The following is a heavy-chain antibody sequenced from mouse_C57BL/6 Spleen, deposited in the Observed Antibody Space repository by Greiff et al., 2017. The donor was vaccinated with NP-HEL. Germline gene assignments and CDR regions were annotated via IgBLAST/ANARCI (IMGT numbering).Heavy chain of an antibody. D-gene: IGHD4-1*01. CDR3: ARTGNWDGFDY. V-gene: IGHV1-4*01. CDR2: INPSSGYT. CDR1: GYTFTSYT. J-gene: IGHJ2*01. Sequence: QVQLQQSGAELARPGASVKMSCKASGYTFTSYTMHWVKPRPGQGLEWIGYINPSSGYTKYNQKFKDKATLTADKSSSTAYMQLSSLTSEDSAVYYCARTGNWDGFDYWGQGTTLTVSS.